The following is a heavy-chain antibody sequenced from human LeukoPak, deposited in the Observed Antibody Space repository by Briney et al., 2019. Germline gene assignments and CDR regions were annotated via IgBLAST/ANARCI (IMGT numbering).Heavy chain of an antibody. J-gene: IGHJ4*02. CDR1: DFTVSNNY. Sequence: PGGSLRLSCAASDFTVSNNYMSWVRQAPGKGLEWVLVIYSGGSTYYADSVKGRFTISRDNSKNTLYLQMNSLRAEDTAVYYCARDNAPYTSSSSGLGLFDYWGQGTLVTVSS. D-gene: IGHD6-6*01. CDR3: ARDNAPYTSSSSGLGLFDY. CDR2: IYSGGST. V-gene: IGHV3-53*01.